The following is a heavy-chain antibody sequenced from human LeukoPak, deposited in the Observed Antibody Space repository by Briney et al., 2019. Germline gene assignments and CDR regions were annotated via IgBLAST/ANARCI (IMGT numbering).Heavy chain of an antibody. J-gene: IGHJ4*02. Sequence: SETLSLTCAVYGGSFSGYYWSWIRQPPGKGLEWIGEINHSGSTNYNPSLKSRVTISVDTSKNQFSLKLSSVTAADTAVYYCARRGLAAAAHFDYWGQGTLATVSS. CDR3: ARRGLAAAAHFDY. V-gene: IGHV4-34*01. CDR1: GGSFSGYY. CDR2: INHSGST. D-gene: IGHD6-13*01.